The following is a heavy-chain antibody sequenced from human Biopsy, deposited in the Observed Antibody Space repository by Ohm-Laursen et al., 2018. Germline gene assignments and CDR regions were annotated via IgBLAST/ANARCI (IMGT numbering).Heavy chain of an antibody. D-gene: IGHD3-22*01. Sequence: GASVKVSCKASGYTFTNYNVNWVRQATGQGLEWMGWMNPNSGNTGYAQKFQGRVTMTRNTSISTAYMELSSLTSVDTAVYYCARDFNYDGGGSFKFDYWGQGTLVTVSS. CDR3: ARDFNYDGGGSFKFDY. V-gene: IGHV1-8*01. CDR1: GYTFTNYN. J-gene: IGHJ4*02. CDR2: MNPNSGNT.